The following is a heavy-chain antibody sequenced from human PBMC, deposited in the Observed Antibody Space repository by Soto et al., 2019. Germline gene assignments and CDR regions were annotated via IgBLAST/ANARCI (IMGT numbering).Heavy chain of an antibody. CDR1: GFMFSSFA. D-gene: IGHD2-8*01. CDR2: TRSNGEHT. Sequence: EVQILESGGGMVQPGGSLRLSCAGSGFMFSSFAMTWVRQAPGKGLEWVSTTRSNGEHTYYADSVKGRFSVSRDNAKNSLYLQMNNLRPEDTAVYYCARDVYEILGRVVRRLDSWGQGTLVTVSS. V-gene: IGHV3-23*01. J-gene: IGHJ4*02. CDR3: ARDVYEILGRVVRRLDS.